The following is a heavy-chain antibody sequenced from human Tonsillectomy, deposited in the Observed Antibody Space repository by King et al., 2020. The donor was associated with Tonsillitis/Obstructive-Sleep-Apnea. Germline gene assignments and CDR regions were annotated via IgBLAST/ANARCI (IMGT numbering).Heavy chain of an antibody. V-gene: IGHV2-5*02. J-gene: IGHJ4*02. Sequence: TLKESGPTLVKPTQTLTLTCTFSWVSLRKSGVGAGCFRQPPGKALEWFVVIYLVYGTRYNPSLKSRLTITKETSKNQVVLTMSNMDPVDNATDYCTHRRGGDDFGGFDYWGQGTLVTVSS. CDR1: WVSLRKSGVG. D-gene: IGHD3-3*01. CDR2: IYLVYGT. CDR3: THRRGGDDFGGFDY.